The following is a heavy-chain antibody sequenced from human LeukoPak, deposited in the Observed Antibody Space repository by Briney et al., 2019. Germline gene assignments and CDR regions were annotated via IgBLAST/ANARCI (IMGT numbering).Heavy chain of an antibody. CDR3: TKAQDCSGISCYNRGVSSY. CDR1: GFTFSSYA. J-gene: IGHJ4*02. V-gene: IGHV3-30*04. D-gene: IGHD2-2*01. Sequence: GRSLRLSCAASGFTFSSYAMHWVRQAPGKGLEWVAVISYDGSNKYYADSVKGRFTISRDNSKNTLSLQMNSLRPEDTAVYYCTKAQDCSGISCYNRGVSSYWGQGTQVTVSS. CDR2: ISYDGSNK.